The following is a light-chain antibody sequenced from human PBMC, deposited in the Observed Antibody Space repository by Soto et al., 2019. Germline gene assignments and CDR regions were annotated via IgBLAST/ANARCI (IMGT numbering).Light chain of an antibody. J-gene: IGKJ5*01. CDR3: QHRSNWPPIT. Sequence: EIVLTQSPATLSLSPGERATLSCRASQSVSIYLAWYQQKPGQAPRLLIYDSYNRAAGIPARFSARGSGTDFTLFISNLEPEDSAVYYCQHRSNWPPITFGQGTRLEIK. V-gene: IGKV3-11*01. CDR2: DSY. CDR1: QSVSIY.